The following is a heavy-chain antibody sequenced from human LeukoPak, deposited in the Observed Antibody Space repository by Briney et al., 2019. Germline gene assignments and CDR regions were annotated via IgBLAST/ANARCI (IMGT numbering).Heavy chain of an antibody. CDR2: IYHSGNT. D-gene: IGHD2-21*01. Sequence: SSETLSLTCAVSGYSISSGYYWGWIRQPPGKGLEWIGSIYHSGNTYYNPSLKSRVTISVDTSKNQFSLKLSSVTAADTAVYYCARLYSGAFDIWGQGTMVTVSS. CDR1: GYSISSGYY. CDR3: ARLYSGAFDI. J-gene: IGHJ3*02. V-gene: IGHV4-38-2*01.